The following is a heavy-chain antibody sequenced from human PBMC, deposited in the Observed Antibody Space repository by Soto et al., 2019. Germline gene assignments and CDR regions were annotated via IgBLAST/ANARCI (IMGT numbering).Heavy chain of an antibody. CDR1: GDTFTANY. D-gene: IGHD1-26*01. V-gene: IGHV1-2*02. J-gene: IGHJ4*01. CDR2: VNPKSGGT. Sequence: ASVKGSCKASGDTFTANYIHWVRQAPLQVVEWVVCVNPKSGGTNYPQNFQGRVTMTRDTPLSTVSTTLTRLTSDDTAVYSCARDLAKGGGSAGFEYWGNGTMVTASS. CDR3: ARDLAKGGGSAGFEY.